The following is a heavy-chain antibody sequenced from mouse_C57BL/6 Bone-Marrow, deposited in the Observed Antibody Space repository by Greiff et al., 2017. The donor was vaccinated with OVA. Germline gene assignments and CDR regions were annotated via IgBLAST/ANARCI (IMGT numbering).Heavy chain of an antibody. CDR1: GYAFTNYL. D-gene: IGHD1-1*01. CDR2: INPGSGGT. CDR3: AREGYYYGSVGYIYYAMDY. J-gene: IGHJ4*01. V-gene: IGHV1-54*01. Sequence: QVQLKQSGAELVRPGTSVKVSCKASGYAFTNYLIEWVKQRPGQGLEWIGVINPGSGGTNYNEKFKGKATLTADKSSSTAYMQLSSLTSEDSAVYFCAREGYYYGSVGYIYYAMDYWGQGTSVTVSS.